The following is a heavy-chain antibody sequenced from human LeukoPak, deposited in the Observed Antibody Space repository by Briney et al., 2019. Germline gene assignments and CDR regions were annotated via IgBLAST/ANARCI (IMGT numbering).Heavy chain of an antibody. D-gene: IGHD6-13*01. V-gene: IGHV3-21*01. CDR2: ISSSSSYI. J-gene: IGHJ4*02. CDR3: ARVGEQQFFLDY. CDR1: GFTFSSYS. Sequence: GGSLRLSCAASGFTFSSYSMNWVRQAPGKGLEWVSSISSSSSYIYYADSVKGRFTISRDNAKNSLYLQMNSLRAEDTAVYYCARVGEQQFFLDYWGQGTLVTVSS.